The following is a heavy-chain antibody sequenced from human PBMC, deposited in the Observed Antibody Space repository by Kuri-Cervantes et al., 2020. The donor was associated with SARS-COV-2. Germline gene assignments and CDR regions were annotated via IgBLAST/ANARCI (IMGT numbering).Heavy chain of an antibody. Sequence: ASVKVSCKASGYTFTSYGIGWVRQAPGQGLEWMGWISTYYGDTDYAQSFQDRVTMTTDTSTSTAYMELKSLRSGDTAVYYCARGYGSRSSFDYWGQGTLVTVSS. CDR1: GYTFTSYG. J-gene: IGHJ4*02. D-gene: IGHD6-13*01. CDR2: ISTYYGDT. V-gene: IGHV1-18*01. CDR3: ARGYGSRSSFDY.